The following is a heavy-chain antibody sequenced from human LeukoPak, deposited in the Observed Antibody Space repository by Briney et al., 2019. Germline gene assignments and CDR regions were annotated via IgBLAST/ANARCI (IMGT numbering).Heavy chain of an antibody. V-gene: IGHV3-21*01. CDR3: ARDLHYYDSSGYYGARHYYYMDV. J-gene: IGHJ6*03. CDR2: ISSSSSYI. CDR1: GFTFSSYS. D-gene: IGHD3-22*01. Sequence: GGSLRLSCAASGFTFSSYSMNWVRQAPGKGLEWVSSISSSSSYIYYADSVKGRFTISRDNAKNSLYLQMNSLRAEDTAVYYCARDLHYYDSSGYYGARHYYYMDVWGKGTTVTVSS.